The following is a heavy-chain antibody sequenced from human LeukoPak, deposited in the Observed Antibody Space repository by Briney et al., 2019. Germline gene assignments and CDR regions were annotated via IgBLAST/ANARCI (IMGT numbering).Heavy chain of an antibody. CDR1: GGSFNSYC. V-gene: IGHV4-4*07. CDR3: ARATFGKISGWYFDL. D-gene: IGHD3-3*01. Sequence: PSETLSLTCTVSGGSFNSYCWSWIRQPAGKGLEWLGRICTTGSTKYNPSLKGRVTMSVDTSKNQFSLNLASGAAADQALDHCARATFGKISGWYFDLWGRGPLVTVSS. CDR2: ICTTGST. J-gene: IGHJ2*01.